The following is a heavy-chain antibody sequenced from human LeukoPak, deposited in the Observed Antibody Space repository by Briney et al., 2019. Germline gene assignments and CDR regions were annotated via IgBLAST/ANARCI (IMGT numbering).Heavy chain of an antibody. J-gene: IGHJ4*02. CDR1: GGSISSGGYY. CDR2: IYYSGST. CDR3: ARQRTYYFDY. D-gene: IGHD1-7*01. Sequence: SETLSLTCTVSGGSISSGGYYWSWIRQHPGKGLEWIGYIYYSGSTYYNPSLKSRVSISVDTSRNQFSLKLSSVTAADTAVYYCARQRTYYFDYWGQGTLVTVSS. V-gene: IGHV4-31*03.